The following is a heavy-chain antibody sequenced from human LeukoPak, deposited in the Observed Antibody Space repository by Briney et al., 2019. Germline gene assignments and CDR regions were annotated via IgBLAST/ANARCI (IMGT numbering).Heavy chain of an antibody. CDR3: ARQVRRGYSGLYTFDY. CDR1: GGSISGYY. V-gene: IGHV4-59*08. CDR2: IYSTGST. J-gene: IGHJ4*02. Sequence: SETLSLTCTVSGGSISGYYWSWIRQSPEKGLESNGFIYSTGSTNYNPSLKSRVTISVDTSKNQFSLKLSSVTAADTAVYYCARQVRRGYSGLYTFDYWGQGTLVTVSS. D-gene: IGHD5-12*01.